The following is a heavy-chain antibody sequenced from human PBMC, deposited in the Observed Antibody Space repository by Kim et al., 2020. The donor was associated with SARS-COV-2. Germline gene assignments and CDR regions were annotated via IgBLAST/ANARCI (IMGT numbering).Heavy chain of an antibody. Sequence: GGSLRLSCAASGFTFSSYEMNWVRQAPGKGLEWVSYISSSASTIYYADSVKGRFTISRDNAKNSLYLQMNSLRAEDTAVYYCAREPLQYNSGWYDMDVWGQGTTVTVSS. J-gene: IGHJ6*02. CDR3: AREPLQYNSGWYDMDV. V-gene: IGHV3-48*03. D-gene: IGHD6-19*01. CDR1: GFTFSSYE. CDR2: ISSSASTI.